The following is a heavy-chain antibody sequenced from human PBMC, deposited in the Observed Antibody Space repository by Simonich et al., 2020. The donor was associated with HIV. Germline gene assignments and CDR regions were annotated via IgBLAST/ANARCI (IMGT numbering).Heavy chain of an antibody. CDR1: GGSFSGYY. D-gene: IGHD6-13*01. V-gene: IGHV4-34*01. Sequence: QVQLQQWGAGLLKPSETLSLTCAVYGGSFSGYYWSWIRQPPGKGLAWIGEINHSGSTNYNPSLKRRVTISVDTSKNQFSLKLSSVTAADTAVYYCARLTAGGLGEYFQHWGQGTLVTVSS. CDR3: ARLTAGGLGEYFQH. J-gene: IGHJ1*01. CDR2: INHSGST.